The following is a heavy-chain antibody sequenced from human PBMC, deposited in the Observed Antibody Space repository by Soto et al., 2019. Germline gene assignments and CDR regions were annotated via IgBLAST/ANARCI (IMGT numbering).Heavy chain of an antibody. CDR3: ARDCSYDNNSFNRYYYGMDV. D-gene: IGHD3-22*01. V-gene: IGHV1-18*01. CDR1: GYTFTSYG. J-gene: IGHJ6*02. CDR2: ISAYNGNT. Sequence: ASVKVSCKASGYTFTSYGISWVRQAPGQGLEWMGWISAYNGNTNYAQKLQGRVTMTTDTSTSTAYMELRSLRSDDTAVYYCARDCSYDNNSFNRYYYGMDVWGQGTTVTVAS.